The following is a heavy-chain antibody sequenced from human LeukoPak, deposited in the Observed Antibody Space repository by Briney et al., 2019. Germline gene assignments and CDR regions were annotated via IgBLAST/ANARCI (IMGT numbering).Heavy chain of an antibody. J-gene: IGHJ4*02. Sequence: GGSLRLSCAASGFIFNTYWMSWVRQAPGRGLEWVANIKQDGSEIYYADSVKGRFTISRDNAKNSLYLQMNSLRAEDTAVYYCANNMATTPGYWGQGTLVTVSS. V-gene: IGHV3-7*01. D-gene: IGHD5-24*01. CDR2: IKQDGSEI. CDR3: ANNMATTPGY. CDR1: GFIFNTYW.